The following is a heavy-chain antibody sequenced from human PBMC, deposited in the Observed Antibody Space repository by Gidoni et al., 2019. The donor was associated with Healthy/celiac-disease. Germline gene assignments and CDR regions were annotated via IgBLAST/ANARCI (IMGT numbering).Heavy chain of an antibody. CDR2: ISYDGSNK. Sequence: QVQLVESGGGVVQPGRSLRLSCAASGFTFSSYAMHWVRQAPGKGLEWVAVISYDGSNKYYADSVKGRFTISRDNSKNTLYLQMNSLRAEDTAVYYCARQRTKVRGVTGVVVVRSGMDVWGQGTTVTVSS. CDR3: ARQRTKVRGVTGVVVVRSGMDV. V-gene: IGHV3-30-3*01. CDR1: GFTFSSYA. J-gene: IGHJ6*02. D-gene: IGHD3-10*01.